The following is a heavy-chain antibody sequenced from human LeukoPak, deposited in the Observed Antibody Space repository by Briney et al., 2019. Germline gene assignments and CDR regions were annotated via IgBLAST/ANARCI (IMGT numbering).Heavy chain of an antibody. D-gene: IGHD2-15*01. V-gene: IGHV3-11*01. CDR1: GFTFSDYY. Sequence: GGSLRLSCAASGFTFSDYYMSWIRQAPGKGLEWVSYISSSGSTIYYADSVKGRFTISRDNAKNSLYLQMNSLRAEDTAVYYCARDIVVVAATLAGLLDYYYGMDVWGQGTTVTVSS. CDR3: ARDIVVVAATLAGLLDYYYGMDV. J-gene: IGHJ6*02. CDR2: ISSSGSTI.